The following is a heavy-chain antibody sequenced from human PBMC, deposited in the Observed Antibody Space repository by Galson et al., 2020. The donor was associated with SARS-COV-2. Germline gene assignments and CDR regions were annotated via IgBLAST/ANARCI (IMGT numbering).Heavy chain of an antibody. D-gene: IGHD3-3*01. J-gene: IGHJ6*03. Sequence: SETLSLTCTVSGGSISSYYWSWIRQPPGKGLEWIGYIYYSGSTNYNPPPKTRVTISVDTSKNQFSLKLSSVTAAATAVYYCARHFRLRAGYDFWSGQGYYYYMDVWGKGTTVTVSS. CDR3: ARHFRLRAGYDFWSGQGYYYYMDV. CDR1: GGSISSYY. V-gene: IGHV4-59*08. CDR2: IYYSGST.